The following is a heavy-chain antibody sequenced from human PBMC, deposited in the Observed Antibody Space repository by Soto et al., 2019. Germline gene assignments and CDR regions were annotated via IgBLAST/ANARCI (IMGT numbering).Heavy chain of an antibody. CDR1: GDSVSSNSAA. D-gene: IGHD2-2*02. CDR3: ARGRYEIIVVVPAVILDY. J-gene: IGHJ4*02. Sequence: SQTLSLTCAISGDSVSSNSAAWNWIRQSPSRGLEWLGRTYYRSKWYNDYAVSVKSRITINPDTPKNQFSLQLNSVTPEDTAVYYCARGRYEIIVVVPAVILDYWGQGTLVTVSS. V-gene: IGHV6-1*01. CDR2: TYYRSKWYN.